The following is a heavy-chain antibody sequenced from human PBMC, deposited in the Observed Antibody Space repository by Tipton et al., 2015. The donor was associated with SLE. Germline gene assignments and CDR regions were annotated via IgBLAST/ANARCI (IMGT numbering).Heavy chain of an antibody. D-gene: IGHD3-10*01. CDR3: ARQGPLWYYYYYMDV. CDR2: INYSGST. CDR1: GGSFSGYY. J-gene: IGHJ6*03. V-gene: IGHV4-34*01. Sequence: TLSLTCAVYGGSFSGYYWSWIRQPPGKGLEWIGEINYSGSTNYNPSLKSRVTISVDTSKNQFSLKLSSVTAADTAVYYCARQGPLWYYYYYMDVWGKGTTVTVSS.